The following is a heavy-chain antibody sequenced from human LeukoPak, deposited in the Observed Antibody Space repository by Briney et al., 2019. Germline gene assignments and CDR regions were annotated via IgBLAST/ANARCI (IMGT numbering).Heavy chain of an antibody. J-gene: IGHJ5*02. D-gene: IGHD5-18*01. V-gene: IGHV3-30-3*01. CDR2: ISYDETNE. Sequence: GGSLRLSCAASGFTFSNYAMHWVRQAPGKGLEWVTVISYDETNEYYADSVKGRFTISRDNSKNTLYLQMNSLRAEDTAVYYCARDLGRGYSYGPVGWFDPWGQGTLVTVSS. CDR3: ARDLGRGYSYGPVGWFDP. CDR1: GFTFSNYA.